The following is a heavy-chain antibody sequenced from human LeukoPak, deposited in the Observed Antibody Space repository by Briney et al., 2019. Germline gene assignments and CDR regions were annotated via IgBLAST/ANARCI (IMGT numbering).Heavy chain of an antibody. D-gene: IGHD6-19*01. CDR1: GFTFSSYS. CDR3: AREAGDSDY. CDR2: ISSSSTYM. Sequence: PGGSLRLSCAASGFTFSSYSMSWVRQAPGKELEWVSSISSSSTYMYYADSLKGRFTISRDNAKNSLYLQMSSLRAEDTAVYYCAREAGDSDYWGQGTLVTVSS. J-gene: IGHJ4*02. V-gene: IGHV3-21*06.